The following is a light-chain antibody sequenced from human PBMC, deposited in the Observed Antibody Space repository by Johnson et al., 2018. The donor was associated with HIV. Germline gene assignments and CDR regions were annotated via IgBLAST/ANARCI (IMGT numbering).Light chain of an antibody. Sequence: QSVLTQPPSVSAAPGQKVTISCSGGSSNIGNNYVSWYQQLPGTAPKLLIYENDKRPSGIPDRFSGSKSGTSASLGITGLQTGDEADYYCGTWDISLSAGGVFGTGTKVTVL. CDR1: SSNIGNNY. V-gene: IGLV1-51*02. CDR2: END. J-gene: IGLJ1*01. CDR3: GTWDISLSAGGV.